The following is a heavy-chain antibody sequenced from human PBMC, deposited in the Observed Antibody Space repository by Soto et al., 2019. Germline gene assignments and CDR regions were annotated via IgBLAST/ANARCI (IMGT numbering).Heavy chain of an antibody. CDR1: GASIGGGVLT. V-gene: IGHV4-30-2*01. CDR3: ASTSASSYDFFAA. J-gene: IGHJ4*02. Sequence: SETLSLTCNVSGASIGGGVLTWSWIRQTPGRGLEWIGCLYGSGNSYFNPSLKSRVTISVDRCKNQFSLTMFSVTAADTAVYFCASTSASSYDFFAAWGQGILVTVSS. CDR2: LYGSGNS. D-gene: IGHD3-3*01.